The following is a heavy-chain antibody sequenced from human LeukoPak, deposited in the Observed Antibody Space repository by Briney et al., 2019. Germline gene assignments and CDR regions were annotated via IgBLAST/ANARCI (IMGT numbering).Heavy chain of an antibody. V-gene: IGHV1-46*01. Sequence: ASVKSSFKAPECTFTSSYMHWVRKAPGQGLEWMGIINPSCGSASYAQKFQGRVTMIRDTSTSTVYMELSSRRPEDTAVYSCARAVRIEGSGSYEGPFFDYWGQGTLVTVSS. D-gene: IGHD3-10*01. CDR3: ARAVRIEGSGSYEGPFFDY. J-gene: IGHJ4*02. CDR1: ECTFTSSY. CDR2: INPSCGSA.